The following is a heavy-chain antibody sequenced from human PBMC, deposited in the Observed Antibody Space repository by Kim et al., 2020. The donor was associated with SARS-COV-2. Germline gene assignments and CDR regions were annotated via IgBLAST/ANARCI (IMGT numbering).Heavy chain of an antibody. V-gene: IGHV3-33*06. Sequence: GGSLRLSCAASGFTFSSYGMHWVRQAPGKGREWVAVIWYDGSNKYYADSVKGRFTISRDNSKNTLYLQMNSLRAEDTAVYYCAKESMVALDYWGQGTLVTVSS. CDR2: IWYDGSNK. CDR1: GFTFSSYG. D-gene: IGHD2-8*01. J-gene: IGHJ4*02. CDR3: AKESMVALDY.